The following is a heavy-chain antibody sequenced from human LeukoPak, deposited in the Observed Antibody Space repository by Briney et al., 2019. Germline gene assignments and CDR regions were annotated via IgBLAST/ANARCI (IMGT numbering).Heavy chain of an antibody. J-gene: IGHJ5*02. D-gene: IGHD3-3*01. CDR2: MHPGESEI. Sequence: GESLKISCKASGYSFTNYWIARVRQKPEKGLEWMGIMHPGESEINYSPSLEGQVTISADTSTSAAYLEWYSLKASDSAIYYCAKTIASLGSGARYFDPWGQGTMITVSS. CDR1: GYSFTNYW. V-gene: IGHV5-51*01. CDR3: AKTIASLGSGARYFDP.